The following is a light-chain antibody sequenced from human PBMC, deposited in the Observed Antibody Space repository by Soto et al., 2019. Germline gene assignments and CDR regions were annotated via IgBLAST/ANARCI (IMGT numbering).Light chain of an antibody. J-gene: IGKJ1*01. CDR2: GAS. CDR1: QSVSSSY. Sequence: EIVLKQSPGTLSLSPGERVTLSCRXGQSVSSSYLAWYQQKPGQAPRLIIYGASSRATGIPDRFSGSGSGTDFTLTISRLEPEDFAVYYCQQYGNSPPTFGQGTKVDIK. CDR3: QQYGNSPPT. V-gene: IGKV3-20*01.